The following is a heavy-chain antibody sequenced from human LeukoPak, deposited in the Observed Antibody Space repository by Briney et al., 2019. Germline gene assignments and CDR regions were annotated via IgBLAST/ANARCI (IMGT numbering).Heavy chain of an antibody. J-gene: IGHJ6*02. Sequence: GGSLRLSCVASGYTFSDHGMHWVRQAPGKGLEWVTMIWSTGTTGFYADSVKGRFTISRDNSKNTLYLQMNSLRAEDTAVYYCAKEGQESSSWSYYYYGMDVWGQGTTVTVSS. CDR2: IWSTGTTG. CDR3: AKEGQESSSWSYYYYGMDV. CDR1: GYTFSDHG. V-gene: IGHV3-30*02. D-gene: IGHD6-13*01.